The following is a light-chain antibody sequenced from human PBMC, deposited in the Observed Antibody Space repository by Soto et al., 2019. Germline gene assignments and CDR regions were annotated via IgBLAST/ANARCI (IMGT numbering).Light chain of an antibody. CDR1: SSDVGGYNY. J-gene: IGLJ1*01. CDR3: SSYTSSSTYV. Sequence: QSALTQPASVSGSPGQSITISCTGTSSDVGGYNYVSWYQQHPGKAPKLMIYEVSNRPSGVSNRFSGSKSGNTASLTISGLQAKDEADYYCSSYTSSSTYVLGTGTKLTVL. V-gene: IGLV2-14*01. CDR2: EVS.